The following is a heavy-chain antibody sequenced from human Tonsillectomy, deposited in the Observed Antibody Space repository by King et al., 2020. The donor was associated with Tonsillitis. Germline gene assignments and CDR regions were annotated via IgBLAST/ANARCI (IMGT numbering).Heavy chain of an antibody. CDR3: ARDLVAGTSGGYYYGMDV. Sequence: QLVQSGXEVKKPGASVKVSCKASGYSFSTYYMHWVRQAPGQGLEWVGIINPSGGSTTYAQKFQGRVTMTRDTSTSTVYMELSSLRSEDTAVYYCARDLVAGTSGGYYYGMDVWGQGTTVTVSS. CDR2: INPSGGST. V-gene: IGHV1-46*03. CDR1: GYSFSTYY. D-gene: IGHD6-19*01. J-gene: IGHJ6*02.